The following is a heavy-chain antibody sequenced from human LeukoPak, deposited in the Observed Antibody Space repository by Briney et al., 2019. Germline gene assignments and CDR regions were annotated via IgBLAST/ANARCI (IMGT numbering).Heavy chain of an antibody. J-gene: IGHJ6*02. CDR2: INGGNGNT. CDR1: GYTFTSYA. CDR3: ARDKGRGRPTPGDYYGMDV. Sequence: ASVKVSCKASGYTFTSYAIHWVRQAPGQRLEWMGWINGGNGNTKYSQKFQGRVTITRDTSASTAYMELSSLRSEDTAVYYCARDKGRGRPTPGDYYGMDVWGQGTTVTVSS. D-gene: IGHD4-17*01. V-gene: IGHV1-3*01.